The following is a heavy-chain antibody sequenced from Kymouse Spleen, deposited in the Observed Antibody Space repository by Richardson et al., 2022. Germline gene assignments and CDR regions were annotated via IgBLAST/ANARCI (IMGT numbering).Heavy chain of an antibody. CDR2: IYYSGST. CDR3: ARNVLLWFGELSPFDY. Sequence: QLQLQESGPGLVKPSETLSLTCTVSGGSISSSSYYWGWIRQPPGKGLEWIGSIYYSGSTYYNPSLKSRVTISVDTSKNQFSLKLSSVTAADTAVYYCARNVLLWFGELSPFDYWGQGTLVTVSS. CDR1: GGSISSSSYY. J-gene: IGHJ4*02. V-gene: IGHV4-39*01. D-gene: IGHD3-10*01.